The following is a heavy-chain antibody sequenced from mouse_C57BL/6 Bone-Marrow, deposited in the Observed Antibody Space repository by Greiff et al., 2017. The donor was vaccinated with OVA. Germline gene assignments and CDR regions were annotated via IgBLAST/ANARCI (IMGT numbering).Heavy chain of an antibody. Sequence: VKLMESGAELARPGASVKLSCKASGYTFTSYGISWVKQRTGQGLEWIGEIYPRSGNTYYNEKFKGKATLTADKSSSTAYMELRSLTSEDSAVYFCARLHYYGSSYRYFDVWGTGTTVTVSS. D-gene: IGHD1-1*01. J-gene: IGHJ1*03. V-gene: IGHV1-81*01. CDR1: GYTFTSYG. CDR3: ARLHYYGSSYRYFDV. CDR2: IYPRSGNT.